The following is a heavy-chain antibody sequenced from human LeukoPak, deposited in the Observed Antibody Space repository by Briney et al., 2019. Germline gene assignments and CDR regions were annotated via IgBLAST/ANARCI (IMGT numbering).Heavy chain of an antibody. V-gene: IGHV4-39*01. D-gene: IGHD2-15*01. J-gene: IGHJ2*01. CDR1: DGSISSSSYY. Sequence: PSETLSLTCTVSDGSISSSSYYWGWIRQPPGKGLEWIGSIYYSGSTYYNPSLKSRVTISVDTSKNQFSLKLSSVTAADTAVYYCARKRRYCSGGSCYRDWYFDLWGRGTLVTVSS. CDR3: ARKRRYCSGGSCYRDWYFDL. CDR2: IYYSGST.